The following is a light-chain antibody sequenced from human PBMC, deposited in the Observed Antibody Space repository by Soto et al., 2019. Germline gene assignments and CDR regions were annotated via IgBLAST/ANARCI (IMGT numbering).Light chain of an antibody. CDR2: ENN. J-gene: IGLJ2*01. Sequence: QSVLTQPPSVSAAPGQKVAISCSGSSSNIGTNYVSWYQQLPATAPKLLIYENNERPSGIPDRFSGSKSGTSATLDITGLQSRDEANYSCGTWDTSLSAVVFGGGTKLTVL. CDR1: SSNIGTNY. CDR3: GTWDTSLSAVV. V-gene: IGLV1-51*02.